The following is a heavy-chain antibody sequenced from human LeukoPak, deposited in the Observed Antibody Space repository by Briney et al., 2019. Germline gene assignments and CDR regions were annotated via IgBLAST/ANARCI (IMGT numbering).Heavy chain of an antibody. Sequence: QPGGSLRLSCAASGFTFSSYWMSWVRQASGKGLEWVANIQQDGSEKLYVDSVKGRFTISRDNAKNSLYLQMNSLRAEDTAAYYCARETTGGAFDIWGQGTMATVSS. CDR1: GFTFSSYW. CDR3: ARETTGGAFDI. D-gene: IGHD4-17*01. V-gene: IGHV3-7*01. CDR2: IQQDGSEK. J-gene: IGHJ3*02.